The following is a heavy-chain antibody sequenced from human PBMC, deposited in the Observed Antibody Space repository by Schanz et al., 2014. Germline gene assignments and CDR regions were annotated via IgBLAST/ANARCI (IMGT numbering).Heavy chain of an antibody. J-gene: IGHJ4*02. CDR2: ISGSGSST. V-gene: IGHV3-23*04. CDR1: GFTFSSYA. D-gene: IGHD3-9*01. Sequence: EVQLVESGGGLVQPGRSLRLSCVASGFTFSSYAMTWVRQAPGKGLDWVSAISGSGSSTYYADSVKGRFTISRDNSKSTLYLQVNSLRPEDTAIYYCAKHVRSLTGNDYWGQGTLVTVSS. CDR3: AKHVRSLTGNDY.